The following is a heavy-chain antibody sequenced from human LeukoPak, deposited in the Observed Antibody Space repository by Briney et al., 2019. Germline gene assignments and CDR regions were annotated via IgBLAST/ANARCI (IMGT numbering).Heavy chain of an antibody. V-gene: IGHV4-34*01. Sequence: PSETLSLTCAVYGGSFSGYYWSWIRQPPGKGLEWMGEINHSGSTHYNPSLKTRVTISVGTSKNQFSLKLSSVTAADTAVYYCATTSGWPVDAFDIWGQGTMVTVSS. J-gene: IGHJ3*02. CDR2: INHSGST. CDR1: GGSFSGYY. D-gene: IGHD6-19*01. CDR3: ATTSGWPVDAFDI.